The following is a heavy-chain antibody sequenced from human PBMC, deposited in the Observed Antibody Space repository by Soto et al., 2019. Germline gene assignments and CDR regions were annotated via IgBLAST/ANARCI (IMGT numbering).Heavy chain of an antibody. CDR1: GFSLNADGGG. J-gene: IGHJ6*02. CDR3: AHRPNWGIDGLGA. D-gene: IGHD7-27*01. CDR2: IYWNDDK. V-gene: IGHV2-5*01. Sequence: SGPTVVNPTQTLTLTCTLSGFSLNADGGGVVWIRQPPGKALEWLALIYWNDDKRYSPSLTSRLTITKDTSRNQVVLTMTNMDPGDTATYYCAHRPNWGIDGLGAWGQGTRVTVSS.